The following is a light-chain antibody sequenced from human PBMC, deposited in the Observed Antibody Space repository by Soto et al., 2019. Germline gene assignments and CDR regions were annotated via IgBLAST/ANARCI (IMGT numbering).Light chain of an antibody. CDR3: QQQETLIT. J-gene: IGKJ5*01. Sequence: ESVLTQSPGTLSLSPGERSTLSCKASQSVSSSYLAWYQQKPGXAPXXLIYGAFTRATGIPDRFSGSGSGTEFTLTISRMEPEDSALDYCQQQETLITFFQGTRLEI. CDR1: QSVSSSY. V-gene: IGKV3-20*01. CDR2: GAF.